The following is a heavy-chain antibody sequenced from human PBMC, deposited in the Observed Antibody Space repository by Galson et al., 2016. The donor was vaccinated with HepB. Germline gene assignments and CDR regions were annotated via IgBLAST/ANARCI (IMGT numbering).Heavy chain of an antibody. V-gene: IGHV3-30*15. CDR3: ARGPGYSYVDY. D-gene: IGHD5-18*01. Sequence: FTISRDNSKNTLFLQMSSLRTDDTAVYYCARGPGYSYVDYWGQGTLVTVSS. J-gene: IGHJ4*02.